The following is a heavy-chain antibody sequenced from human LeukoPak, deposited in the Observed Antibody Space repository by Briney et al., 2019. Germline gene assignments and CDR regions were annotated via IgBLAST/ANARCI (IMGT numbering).Heavy chain of an antibody. CDR1: GFTFSSYA. CDR3: ARSAGGDSIYYYYYYYMDV. J-gene: IGHJ6*03. CDR2: ISYDGSNK. D-gene: IGHD2-21*01. Sequence: GGSLRLSCAASGFTFSSYAMHWVRQAPGKGLEWVAVISYDGSNKYYADSAKGRFTISRDNSKNTLYLQMNSLRAEDTAVYYCARSAGGDSIYYYYYYYMDVWGKGTTVTVSS. V-gene: IGHV3-30-3*01.